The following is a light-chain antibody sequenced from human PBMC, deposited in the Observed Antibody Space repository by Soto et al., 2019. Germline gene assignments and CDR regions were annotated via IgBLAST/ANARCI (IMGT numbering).Light chain of an antibody. J-gene: IGKJ1*01. CDR1: QSVLYSSNNKNY. Sequence: DIVMTQSPDSLAVSLGERATINCKSSQSVLYSSNNKNYLAWYQQKPRQPPKLLIYWASTRESGVPGRFSGSGSGTDFTLTISGLQAEDVAVYYCQQYYSTPPTFGQGTKVEIK. CDR2: WAS. CDR3: QQYYSTPPT. V-gene: IGKV4-1*01.